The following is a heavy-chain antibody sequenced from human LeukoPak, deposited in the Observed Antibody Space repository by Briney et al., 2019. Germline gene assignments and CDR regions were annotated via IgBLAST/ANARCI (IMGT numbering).Heavy chain of an antibody. Sequence: GRSLRLSCAASGFTFSSYGMHWVRQAPGKGLEWVAVIWYDGSNKYYADSVKGPFTISRDNSKNTLYLQMNSLRAEDTAVYYCAKPRYYDFWSGYWFDPWGQGTLVTVSS. J-gene: IGHJ5*02. CDR3: AKPRYYDFWSGYWFDP. CDR2: IWYDGSNK. V-gene: IGHV3-33*06. CDR1: GFTFSSYG. D-gene: IGHD3-3*01.